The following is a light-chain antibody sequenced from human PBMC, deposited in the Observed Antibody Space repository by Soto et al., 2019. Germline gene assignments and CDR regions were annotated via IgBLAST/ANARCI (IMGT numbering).Light chain of an antibody. J-gene: IGLJ3*02. CDR2: SDN. V-gene: IGLV1-44*01. Sequence: QSVLTQPPSASGTPGQRVTISCSGSSSNIGSNSVNWYHQVAGTAPKLLIHSDNQRPSGVPDRFSGSKSGTSASLDISGLQSGDEADYYCATWDDTLNGRVFGGGTKLTVL. CDR3: ATWDDTLNGRV. CDR1: SSNIGSNS.